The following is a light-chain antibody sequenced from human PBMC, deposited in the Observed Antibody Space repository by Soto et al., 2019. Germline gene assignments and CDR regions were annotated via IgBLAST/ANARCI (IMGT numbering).Light chain of an antibody. CDR3: QQYGSSPQT. CDR2: GAS. J-gene: IGKJ5*01. CDR1: QSVRSNC. Sequence: EIVLTQSPGTLSMSPGESATLSCRASQSVRSNCLAWYQQKPGQAPRLLIYGASNRATGIPDRFSGSGSGTDFPLTISRLEPEDFAVYYCQQYGSSPQTFGQGTRLDIE. V-gene: IGKV3-20*01.